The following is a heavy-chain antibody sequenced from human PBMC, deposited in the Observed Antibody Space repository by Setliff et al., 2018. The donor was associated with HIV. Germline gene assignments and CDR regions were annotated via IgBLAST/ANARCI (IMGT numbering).Heavy chain of an antibody. V-gene: IGHV4-61*09. J-gene: IGHJ6*03. D-gene: IGHD3-10*01. CDR3: ARRGSGFFHYYYYMDV. CDR2: IYTSGRT. CDR1: GDSISSDSYY. Sequence: SETLSLTCTVSGDSISSDSYYWSWIRQPAGKGLEWIGHIYTSGRTNYNPSLKSRVTISVDTSKNQFSLSLSSVTAADTAVYYCARRGSGFFHYYYYMDVWGKGTTVTVSS.